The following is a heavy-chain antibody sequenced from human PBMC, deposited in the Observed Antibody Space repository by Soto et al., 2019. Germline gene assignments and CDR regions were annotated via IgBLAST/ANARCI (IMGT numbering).Heavy chain of an antibody. CDR2: INPSGGST. CDR1: GYTFTSYY. CDR3: ARGGSRDGYNFRYYYYYGMDV. V-gene: IGHV1-46*01. Sequence: ASVKVSCKASGYTFTSYYMHWVRQAPGQGLEWMGIINPSGGSTGYAQKFQGRVTMTRDTSTSTVYMELSSLRSEDTAVYYCARGGSRDGYNFRYYYYYGMDVWGQGTTVTVSS. J-gene: IGHJ6*02. D-gene: IGHD5-12*01.